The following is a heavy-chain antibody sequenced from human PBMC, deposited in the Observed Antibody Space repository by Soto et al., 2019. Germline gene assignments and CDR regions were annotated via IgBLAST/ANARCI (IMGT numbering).Heavy chain of an antibody. D-gene: IGHD3-10*01. CDR3: AREYIDGSLHYGMDV. J-gene: IGHJ6*02. V-gene: IGHV1-18*01. CDR1: GYTFTSYG. CDR2: ISAYNGNT. Sequence: ASVTVSCTASGYTFTSYGISWVRQATGQGLEWMGWISAYNGNTNYAQKLQGRVTMTTDTSTSTAYMELRSLRSDDTAVYYCAREYIDGSLHYGMDVWCQGTTVTVS.